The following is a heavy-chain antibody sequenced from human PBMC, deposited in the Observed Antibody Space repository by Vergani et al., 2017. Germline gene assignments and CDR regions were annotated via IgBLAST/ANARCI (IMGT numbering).Heavy chain of an antibody. V-gene: IGHV3-30*18. CDR3: AKDWNYVYYYYYGMDV. CDR1: GFTFSSYG. D-gene: IGHD1-7*01. CDR2: ISYDGSNK. J-gene: IGHJ6*02. Sequence: QVQLVESGGGVVQPGRSLRLSCAASGFTFSSYGMHWVRKAPGKGLEWVAVISYDGSNKYYADSVKGRFTISRDNSKNTLYLQMNSLRAEDTAVYYCAKDWNYVYYYYYGMDVWGQGTTVTVSS.